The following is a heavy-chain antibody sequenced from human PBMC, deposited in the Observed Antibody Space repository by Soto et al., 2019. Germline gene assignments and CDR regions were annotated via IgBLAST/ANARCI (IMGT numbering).Heavy chain of an antibody. J-gene: IGHJ1*01. Sequence: GGSLRLSCAASGFTFDDYAMHWVRQAPGKGLEWVSGISWYTGGVGYADSVKGRFTISRDNAKNSLYLQMNSLRAEDTALYYCAKDGEAARRGYFQQWGQGTLVTVSS. CDR2: ISWYTGGV. CDR3: AKDGEAARRGYFQQ. V-gene: IGHV3-9*01. D-gene: IGHD6-6*01. CDR1: GFTFDDYA.